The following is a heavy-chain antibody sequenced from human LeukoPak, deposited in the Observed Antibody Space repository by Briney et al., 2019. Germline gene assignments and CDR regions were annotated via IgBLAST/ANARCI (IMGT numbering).Heavy chain of an antibody. CDR1: GGSVSSYY. V-gene: IGHV4-59*02. CDR2: IYYSGST. CDR3: ARRDFVYYGLDV. Sequence: SETLSLTCTVSGGSVSSYYWSWIRQPPEKGLEWIGYIYYSGSTNYNPSLKSRVTISVDTSKNQFSLKLSSVTAADTAVYYCARRDFVYYGLDVWGQGTTVTVSS. D-gene: IGHD2/OR15-2a*01. J-gene: IGHJ6*02.